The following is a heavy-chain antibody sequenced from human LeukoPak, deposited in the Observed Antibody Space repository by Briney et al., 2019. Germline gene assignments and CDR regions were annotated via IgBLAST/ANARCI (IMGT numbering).Heavy chain of an antibody. V-gene: IGHV4-34*01. CDR2: INHSGST. D-gene: IGHD6-13*01. Sequence: HSETLSLTCAVYGGSFSGYYWSWIRQPPGKGLEWIGEINHSGSTNYNPSLKSRVTISVDTSKNQFSLKLGSVTAADTAVYYCARGGSQQLVGYYFDYWGQGTLVTVSS. J-gene: IGHJ4*02. CDR1: GGSFSGYY. CDR3: ARGGSQQLVGYYFDY.